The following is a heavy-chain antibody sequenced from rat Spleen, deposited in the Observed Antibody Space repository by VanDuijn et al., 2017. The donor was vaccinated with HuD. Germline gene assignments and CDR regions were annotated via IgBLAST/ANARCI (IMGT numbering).Heavy chain of an antibody. CDR3: TSSYYGYTYFDY. V-gene: IGHV5-19*01. Sequence: EVQLVESGGGLVQPGRSLKLSCAASGFTLSDYVMHWIRQAPTKGLEWVTSISPSGATTNYRDSVKGRFTISRDNARGTLYLQMDSLRSEDTASYYCTSSYYGYTYFDYWGQGVMVTVSS. J-gene: IGHJ2*01. D-gene: IGHD1-7*01. CDR1: GFTLSDYV. CDR2: ISPSGATT.